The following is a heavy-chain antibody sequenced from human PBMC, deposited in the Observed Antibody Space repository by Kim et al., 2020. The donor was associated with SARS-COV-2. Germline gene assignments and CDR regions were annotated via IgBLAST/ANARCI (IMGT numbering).Heavy chain of an antibody. Sequence: GGSLRLSCAASGFTFDDYAMHWVRQAPGKGLEWVSGISWNSGSISYADSVKGRFTISRDNAKNSLYLQMNSLRAEDTALYYCAKGLAAAGGVGYWGQGTLVTVSS. J-gene: IGHJ4*02. V-gene: IGHV3-9*01. CDR2: ISWNSGSI. D-gene: IGHD6-13*01. CDR1: GFTFDDYA. CDR3: AKGLAAAGGVGY.